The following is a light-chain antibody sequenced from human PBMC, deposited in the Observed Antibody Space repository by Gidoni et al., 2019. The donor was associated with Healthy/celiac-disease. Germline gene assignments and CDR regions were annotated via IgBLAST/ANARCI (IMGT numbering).Light chain of an antibody. CDR1: NIGSKS. CDR2: DDS. J-gene: IGLJ2*01. CDR3: QVGDSSSDHVV. Sequence: SYVLTQPPSVSVPPGKTARITCGGNNIGSKSVHWYQQKPGQAPVLVGYDDSDRPSGIPERFSGSNSGNTATLTISRVEAGDEADYYCQVGDSSSDHVVFGGGTKLTVL. V-gene: IGLV3-21*03.